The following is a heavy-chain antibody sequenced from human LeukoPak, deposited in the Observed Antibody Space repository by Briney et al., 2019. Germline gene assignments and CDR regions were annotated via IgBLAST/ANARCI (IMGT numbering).Heavy chain of an antibody. CDR2: IDPNSGGT. CDR1: GYTFTGYY. D-gene: IGHD6-6*01. CDR3: ARDRRSSSSVAYYMDV. Sequence: GASVKVSCKASGYTFTGYYMHWVRQAPGQGLEWMGWIDPNSGGTNYAQKFQGRVTMTRDTSISTAYMELSRLRSDDTAVYYFARDRRSSSSVAYYMDVWGKGTTVTVSS. J-gene: IGHJ6*03. V-gene: IGHV1-2*02.